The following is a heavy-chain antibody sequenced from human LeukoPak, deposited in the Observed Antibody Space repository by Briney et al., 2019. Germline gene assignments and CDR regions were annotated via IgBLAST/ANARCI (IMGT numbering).Heavy chain of an antibody. Sequence: PGGSLRLSCAASGFIFSDYYMGWLRQAPGKGLEWLSYISGSSTYTDYADSVKGRFTISRYNAKDSLYLQMNILRVEDTAVYYCARTLVAAPGSKGGPWGQGTLVTVSP. V-gene: IGHV3-11*03. J-gene: IGHJ5*02. CDR1: GFIFSDYY. CDR2: ISGSSTYT. CDR3: ARTLVAAPGSKGGP. D-gene: IGHD6-13*01.